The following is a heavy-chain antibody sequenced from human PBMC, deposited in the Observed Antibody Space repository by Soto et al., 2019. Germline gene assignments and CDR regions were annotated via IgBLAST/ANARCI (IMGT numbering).Heavy chain of an antibody. Sequence: GGSLRLSCAASGFTISSNAMYWVRQAPGKGLEWVSAISDRGATTHYADSVKGRFTISRDTSKNTLYLQLNTLRADDTAVYYCAKDKPGTTSFDYWGQGTLVTVSS. CDR3: AKDKPGTTSFDY. CDR2: ISDRGATT. J-gene: IGHJ4*02. CDR1: GFTISSNA. V-gene: IGHV3-23*01. D-gene: IGHD1-1*01.